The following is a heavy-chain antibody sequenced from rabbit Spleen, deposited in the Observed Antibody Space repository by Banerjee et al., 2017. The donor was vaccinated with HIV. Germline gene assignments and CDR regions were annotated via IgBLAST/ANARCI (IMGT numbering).Heavy chain of an antibody. Sequence: QEQLVESGGGLVQPGASLTLTCTASGFSFSSSYDMCWVRQAPGKGLEWIGCIYTGNNKNYYASWAKGRFTCSKTSSTTVTLQMTSLTVADTATYFCARDTGSSFSSYGMDLWGQGTLVTVS. V-gene: IGHV1S45*01. J-gene: IGHJ6*01. D-gene: IGHD8-1*01. CDR3: ARDTGSSFSSYGMDL. CDR2: IYTGNNKN. CDR1: GFSFSSSYD.